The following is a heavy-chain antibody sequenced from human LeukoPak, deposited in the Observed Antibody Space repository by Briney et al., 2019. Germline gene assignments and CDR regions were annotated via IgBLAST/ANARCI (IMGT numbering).Heavy chain of an antibody. CDR2: IYHSGRT. V-gene: IGHV4-38-2*02. CDR1: GYSISSGYY. D-gene: IGHD5-12*01. CDR3: ARRTTYVGWLPSESPSCFDY. Sequence: SETLSLTCTVSGYSISSGYYWGWIRQPPGKGLEWIGSIYHSGRTYYSPSLKSRVTISLDTSKNQFSLKLTSVTAADTAVFYCARRTTYVGWLPSESPSCFDYWGQGTLVTVSS. J-gene: IGHJ4*02.